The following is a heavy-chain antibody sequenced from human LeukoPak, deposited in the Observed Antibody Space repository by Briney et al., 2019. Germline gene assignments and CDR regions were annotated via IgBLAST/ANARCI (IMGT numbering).Heavy chain of an antibody. V-gene: IGHV4-34*01. D-gene: IGHD2-21*02. J-gene: IGHJ4*02. Sequence: PSETLSLTCAVYGGSLSGYYWSWIRQPPGKGLEWIGEINHSGSTNYNPSLKSRVTISVDTSKNQFSLKLSSVTAADTAVYHCARGSPNIVVVTARSYYFDYWGQGTLVTVSS. CDR1: GGSLSGYY. CDR2: INHSGST. CDR3: ARGSPNIVVVTARSYYFDY.